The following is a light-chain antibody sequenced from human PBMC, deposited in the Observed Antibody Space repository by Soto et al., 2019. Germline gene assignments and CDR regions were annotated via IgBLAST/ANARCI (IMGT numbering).Light chain of an antibody. CDR1: QSVGSY. CDR2: DAS. J-gene: IGKJ4*01. CDR3: QQRSDWTLT. Sequence: EVVLTQSPATLSLSPGERATLSCRASQSVGSYLAWYQQKPGQAPRILIYDASKRATGIPARFSGSGSGTDFNLTISRLETEDFGIYECQQRSDWTLTFGGGTKVDIK. V-gene: IGKV3-11*01.